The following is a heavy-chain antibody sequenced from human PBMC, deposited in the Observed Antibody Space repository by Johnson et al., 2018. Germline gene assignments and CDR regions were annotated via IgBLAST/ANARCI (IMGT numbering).Heavy chain of an antibody. Sequence: QVQLVQSGAEVKKPGASVKVSCKASGYTFTSYDINWVRQATGQGLEWMGWMNPNSGNTGYAQKFQGRVTMTRNTSISTAYMELSSLRSEDTAVYYCARRTMVRGVLYYYYYMDVWGKGTTVTVSS. CDR1: GYTFTSYD. CDR2: MNPNSGNT. V-gene: IGHV1-8*01. D-gene: IGHD3-10*01. CDR3: ARRTMVRGVLYYYYYMDV. J-gene: IGHJ6*03.